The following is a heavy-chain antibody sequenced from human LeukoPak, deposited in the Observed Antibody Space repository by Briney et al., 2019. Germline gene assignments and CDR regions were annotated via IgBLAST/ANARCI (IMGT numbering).Heavy chain of an antibody. CDR2: IKQDGSEK. Sequence: GSLRLSCAASGFTFSSYWMSWVRQAPGKGLEWVANIKQDGSEKYYVDSVKGRFTISRDNAKNSLYLQMNSLRAEDTAVYYCARGPTVYSSSWYGYYFDYWGQGTLVTVSS. J-gene: IGHJ4*02. V-gene: IGHV3-7*01. CDR3: ARGPTVYSSSWYGYYFDY. D-gene: IGHD6-13*01. CDR1: GFTFSSYW.